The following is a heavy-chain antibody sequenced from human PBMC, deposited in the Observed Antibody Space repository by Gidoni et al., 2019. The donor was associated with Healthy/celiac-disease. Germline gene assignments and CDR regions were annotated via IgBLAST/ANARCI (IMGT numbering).Heavy chain of an antibody. CDR2: IYYSGST. V-gene: IGHV4-59*01. CDR1: GGSISSYY. Sequence: QVQLQESGPGLVKPSETLSLTYTVSGGSISSYYWSWIRQPPGKGLEWIGYIYYSGSTNYNPSLKSRVTISVDTSKNQFSLKLSSVTAADTAVYYCASETQNDAFDIWGQGTMVTVSS. J-gene: IGHJ3*02. CDR3: ASETQNDAFDI.